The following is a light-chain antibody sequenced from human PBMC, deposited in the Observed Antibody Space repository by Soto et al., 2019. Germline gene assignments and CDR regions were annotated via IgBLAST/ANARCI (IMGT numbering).Light chain of an antibody. CDR1: SSDVGGYNY. J-gene: IGLJ1*01. Sequence: QSALTQPPSASGSPGQSVTISCTGTSSDVGGYNYVSWYQQHPGKAPKLIIYEVYRRPSGVPDRFSGSKSGNTAALTVSGLQAEDEADYSCSSYEGTNSYVFGTGTKVTVL. CDR3: SSYEGTNSYV. V-gene: IGLV2-8*01. CDR2: EVY.